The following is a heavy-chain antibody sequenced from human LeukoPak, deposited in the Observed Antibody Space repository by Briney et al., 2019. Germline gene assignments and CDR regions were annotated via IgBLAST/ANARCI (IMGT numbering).Heavy chain of an antibody. Sequence: PGGSLRLSCAASGFTFSSYWMSWVRQAPGKGLEWVANIKQDGSEKYYVDSVKGRLTISRDNAKNSLYLQMNSLRAEDTAVYYCARSGWFGELGFDYWGQGTLVTVSS. CDR3: ARSGWFGELGFDY. CDR1: GFTFSSYW. J-gene: IGHJ4*02. D-gene: IGHD3-10*01. CDR2: IKQDGSEK. V-gene: IGHV3-7*01.